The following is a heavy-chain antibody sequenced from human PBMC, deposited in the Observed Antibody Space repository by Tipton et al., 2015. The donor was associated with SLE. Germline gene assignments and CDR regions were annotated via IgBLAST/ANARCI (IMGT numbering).Heavy chain of an antibody. CDR3: ARVPAFYYYYMDV. V-gene: IGHV4-61*01. J-gene: IGHJ6*03. Sequence: TLSLTCAVSGGSIGSDYWWSWVRQPPGKGLEWIGYIYYSGSTNYNPSLKSRVTISVDTSKNQFSLKLSSVTAADTAVYYCARVPAFYYYYMDVWGKGTTVTVSS. D-gene: IGHD2-2*01. CDR2: IYYSGST. CDR1: GGSIGSDYW.